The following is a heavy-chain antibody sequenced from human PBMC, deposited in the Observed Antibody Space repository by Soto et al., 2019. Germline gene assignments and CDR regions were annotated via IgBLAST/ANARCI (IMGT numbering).Heavy chain of an antibody. V-gene: IGHV2-26*01. CDR1: GFSLSNARMG. J-gene: IGHJ6*03. CDR3: ARIVGEFWSGSYYCYCYMDV. Sequence: SGPTLVNPTETLTLTCTVSGFSLSNARMGVSWIRQPPGKALEWLAHIFSNDEKSYSTSLKSRLTISKDTSKSQVVLTMTNMDPVDTATYYCARIVGEFWSGSYYCYCYMDVWGKVNTVTVSS. D-gene: IGHD3-3*01. CDR2: IFSNDEK.